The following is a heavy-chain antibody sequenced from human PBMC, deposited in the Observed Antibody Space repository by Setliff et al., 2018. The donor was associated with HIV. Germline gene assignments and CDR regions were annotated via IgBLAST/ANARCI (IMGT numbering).Heavy chain of an antibody. CDR2: IYYSGST. CDR3: ARENRIMGSRTFDF. J-gene: IGHJ4*02. CDR1: GGSISSHY. D-gene: IGHD1-7*01. V-gene: IGHV4-59*11. Sequence: SETLSLTCSVSGGSISSHYWTWIRQPPGKGLEWIGYIYYSGSTSYNPSLKSRVTISVDSSKNQLSLKVSSVTAADTAVYYCARENRIMGSRTFDFWGRGTLVNVSS.